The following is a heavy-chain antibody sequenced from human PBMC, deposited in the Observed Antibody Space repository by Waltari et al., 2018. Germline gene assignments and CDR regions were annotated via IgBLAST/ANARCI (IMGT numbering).Heavy chain of an antibody. CDR1: GFSLITSGVG. CDR3: ARRTGAGGTLDY. CDR2: VYWDDDQ. Sequence: QITLQESGPTLVKPTETLTLTCTFSGFSLITSGVGVGWIRQPPGKALEWLAIVYWDDDQRYSPSLRTRLTITKDTSINQVVLTVTNVDPVGTATYYCARRTGAGGTLDYWGQGILVTVSS. J-gene: IGHJ4*02. D-gene: IGHD1-26*01. V-gene: IGHV2-5*02.